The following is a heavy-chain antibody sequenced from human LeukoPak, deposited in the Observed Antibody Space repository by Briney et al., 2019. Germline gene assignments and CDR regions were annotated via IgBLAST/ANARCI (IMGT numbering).Heavy chain of an antibody. CDR2: IYRGGST. J-gene: IGHJ4*02. CDR1: GFTFSSYA. D-gene: IGHD6-6*01. Sequence: PGGSLRLSCAASGFTFSSYAMSWVRQAPGKGLEWVSIIYRGGSTDYADSVKGRFTLSRDNSKNTLYLQMNDLRVEDTAMYFCARDEFSSSSGSGALSKWGQGTLVIVSS. V-gene: IGHV3-53*01. CDR3: ARDEFSSSSGSGALSK.